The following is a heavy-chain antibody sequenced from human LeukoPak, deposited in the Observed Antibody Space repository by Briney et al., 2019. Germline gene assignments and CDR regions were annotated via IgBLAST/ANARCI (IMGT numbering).Heavy chain of an antibody. V-gene: IGHV1-69*04. Sequence: SVKVSCKASGGTFSSYAISWVRQAPGQGLEWMGRIIPIFGIANYAQKFQGRVTITADKSTSTAYMELSSLRSEDTVVYYCASTDSSGYYKERFDYWGQGTLVTVSS. CDR2: IIPIFGIA. CDR1: GGTFSSYA. J-gene: IGHJ4*02. D-gene: IGHD3-22*01. CDR3: ASTDSSGYYKERFDY.